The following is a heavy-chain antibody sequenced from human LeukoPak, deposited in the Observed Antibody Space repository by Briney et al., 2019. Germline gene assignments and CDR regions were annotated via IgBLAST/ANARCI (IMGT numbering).Heavy chain of an antibody. CDR3: ARDRVCYDSSGYYDYYGMDV. CDR2: ISAYNGNT. Sequence: ASVKVSCKASGYTFTSYGISWVRQAPGQGLEWMGWISAYNGNTNYAQKLQGRVTMTTDTSTSTAYMELRSLRSDDTAVYYCARDRVCYDSSGYYDYYGMDVWGQGTTVTVSS. J-gene: IGHJ6*02. CDR1: GYTFTSYG. V-gene: IGHV1-18*01. D-gene: IGHD3-22*01.